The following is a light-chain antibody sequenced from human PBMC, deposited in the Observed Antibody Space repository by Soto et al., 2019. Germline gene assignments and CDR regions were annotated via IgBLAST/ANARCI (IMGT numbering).Light chain of an antibody. V-gene: IGKV3-20*01. J-gene: IGKJ2*01. Sequence: EIVLTQSPDILSLSPGERATLSCRASQSVSSSYLAWYQQRPGQAPRLLIYGASSRATGIPDRFSGDGSGTDFTLTISRLEPDDFAVYYCQQYGSSPGYTFGQGTKLEIK. CDR2: GAS. CDR1: QSVSSSY. CDR3: QQYGSSPGYT.